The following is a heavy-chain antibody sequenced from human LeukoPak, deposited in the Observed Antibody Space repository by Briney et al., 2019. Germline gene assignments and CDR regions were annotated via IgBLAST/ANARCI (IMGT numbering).Heavy chain of an antibody. CDR2: ISAYNGKT. CDR3: ARDVAGLIDY. V-gene: IGHV1-18*01. Sequence: GASVKVSCKASGYTFTSYGVSWVRQAPGQGLEWMGWISAYNGKTNHAQKLQGRVTMTTDTSTSTAYMELRSLRSDDTAVYYCARDVAGLIDYWGQGTLVTVSS. D-gene: IGHD2-15*01. J-gene: IGHJ4*02. CDR1: GYTFTSYG.